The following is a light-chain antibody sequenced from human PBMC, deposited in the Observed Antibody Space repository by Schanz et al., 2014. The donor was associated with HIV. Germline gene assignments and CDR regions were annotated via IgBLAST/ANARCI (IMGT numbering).Light chain of an antibody. V-gene: IGKV3-15*01. CDR3: QQYNDNSSI. CDR2: GAS. J-gene: IGKJ2*01. Sequence: EIVLTQSPGTLSLSPGERATLSCRASQSVSSNFLAWYQQKPGQAPRLLIYGASTRVTGIPARFSGSGSGTEFTLTISSLQPDDFATYYCQQYNDNSSIFGQGTKLEFK. CDR1: QSVSSN.